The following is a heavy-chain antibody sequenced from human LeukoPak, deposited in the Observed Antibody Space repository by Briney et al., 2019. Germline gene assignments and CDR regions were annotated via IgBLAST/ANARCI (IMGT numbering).Heavy chain of an antibody. CDR3: ARGTGYSSGWFRH. D-gene: IGHD6-19*01. V-gene: IGHV3-11*01. CDR1: GFTFSDYY. CDR2: ISGSGATI. Sequence: GGSLRLSCAASGFTFSDYYMSWIRQAPGKGLEWVSDISGSGATIYYADSVKGRFTISRDNTKNSLYLQMNSLRAEDTAVYYCARGTGYSSGWFRHWGQGILVTASS. J-gene: IGHJ4*02.